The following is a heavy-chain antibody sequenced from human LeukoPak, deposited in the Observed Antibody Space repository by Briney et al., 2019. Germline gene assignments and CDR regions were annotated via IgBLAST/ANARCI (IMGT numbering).Heavy chain of an antibody. J-gene: IGHJ6*03. CDR1: GFTFSSYA. CDR2: ISYDGSNK. CDR3: AKHPGDFTGIVNYYYMDL. Sequence: GGSLRLSCAASGFTFSSYAMHWVRQAPGKGLEWVAVISYDGSNKYYADSVKGRFTISRDNSKNTLYLQMNSLRAEDTAVYYCAKHPGDFTGIVNYYYMDLWGKGTTVTVSS. D-gene: IGHD1-26*01. V-gene: IGHV3-30*04.